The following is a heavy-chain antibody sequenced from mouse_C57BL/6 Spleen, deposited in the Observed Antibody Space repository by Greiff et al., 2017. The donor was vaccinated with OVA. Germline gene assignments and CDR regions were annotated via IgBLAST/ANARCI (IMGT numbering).Heavy chain of an antibody. Sequence: QVQLKQPGAELVKPGASVKLSCKASGYTFTSYWMQWVKQRPGQGLEWIGEIDPSDSYTNYNQKFKGKATLTVDTSSSTAYMQLSSLTSEDSAVYYCAREGSSPRSDYWGQGTTLTVSS. J-gene: IGHJ2*01. V-gene: IGHV1-50*01. CDR3: AREGSSPRSDY. CDR1: GYTFTSYW. D-gene: IGHD1-1*01. CDR2: IDPSDSYT.